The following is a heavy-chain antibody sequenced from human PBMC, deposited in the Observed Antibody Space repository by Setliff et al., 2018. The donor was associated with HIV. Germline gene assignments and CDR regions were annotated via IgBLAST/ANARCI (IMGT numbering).Heavy chain of an antibody. J-gene: IGHJ3*02. CDR3: ARIQSAASLNAFDI. CDR2: ISGYNDNT. CDR1: GYTFRKYA. D-gene: IGHD4-4*01. Sequence: AAVKVSCKASGYTFRKYAISWVRQAPGQGLEWMGWISGYNDNTNYAQKFQGRVTITTDTTSSTSYMELRSLTSADTALYYCARIQSAASLNAFDIWGQGTMVTVSS. V-gene: IGHV1-18*01.